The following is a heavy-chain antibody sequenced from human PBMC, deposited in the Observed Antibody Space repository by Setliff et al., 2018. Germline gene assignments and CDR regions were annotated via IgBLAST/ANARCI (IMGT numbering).Heavy chain of an antibody. CDR2: IYSKGSM. J-gene: IGHJ4*02. CDR3: ARGDSSGNNYPVLDY. V-gene: IGHV4-61*09. Sequence: TLSLTCTVSGGPINSGPYYWTWIRQSAGKGLEWIGQIYSKGSMNYNPSLKSRVTISADSSKSQFFLELNSVTAADTAVYYCARGDSSGNNYPVLDYWGQGILVTVSS. D-gene: IGHD1-26*01. CDR1: GGPINSGPYY.